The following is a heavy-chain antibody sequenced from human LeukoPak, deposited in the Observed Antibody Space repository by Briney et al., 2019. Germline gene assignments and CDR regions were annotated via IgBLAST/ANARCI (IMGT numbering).Heavy chain of an antibody. CDR2: INPNSGGT. V-gene: IGHV1-2*04. J-gene: IGHJ4*02. CDR1: GYTFTGYY. Sequence: ASVKVSCKASGYTFTGYYMHWVRQAPGQGLEWMGCINPNSGGTNYAQKFQGWVTMTRDTSISTAYMALSRLRSDDTAVYNCARDDGDYYFDYWGQGTLVTVSS. CDR3: ARDDGDYYFDY. D-gene: IGHD3-10*01.